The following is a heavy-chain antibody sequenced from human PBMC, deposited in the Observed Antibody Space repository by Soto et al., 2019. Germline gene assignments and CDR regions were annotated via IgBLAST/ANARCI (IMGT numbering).Heavy chain of an antibody. Sequence: GGSLRLSCAASGFTFSSYWMHWVRQAPGKGLVWVSRINSDGSSTSYADSVKGRFTISRDNAKNTLYLQMNSLRAEDTAVYYCARVTSHSSGWQNYYYYYGMDVWGQGTTVTVSS. D-gene: IGHD6-19*01. V-gene: IGHV3-74*01. CDR1: GFTFSSYW. CDR2: INSDGSST. CDR3: ARVTSHSSGWQNYYYYYGMDV. J-gene: IGHJ6*02.